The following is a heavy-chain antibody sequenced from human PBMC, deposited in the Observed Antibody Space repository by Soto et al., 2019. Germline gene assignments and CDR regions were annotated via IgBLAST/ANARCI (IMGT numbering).Heavy chain of an antibody. Sequence: QVQLVQSGAEVKKPGASVKVSCKASGYTFTSYDINWVRQATGQGLEWMGWMNPNSGNTGYAQKFQGRVTMTRNTPQSTDDMEMSSLRSEDTAVYYCARSKDIVLMVYGIGGCDVWGQGTTVTVSS. CDR1: GYTFTSYD. D-gene: IGHD2-8*01. CDR3: ARSKDIVLMVYGIGGCDV. CDR2: MNPNSGNT. J-gene: IGHJ6*02. V-gene: IGHV1-8*01.